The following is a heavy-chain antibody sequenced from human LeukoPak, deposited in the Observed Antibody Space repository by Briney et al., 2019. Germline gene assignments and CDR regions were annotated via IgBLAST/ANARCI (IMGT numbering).Heavy chain of an antibody. J-gene: IGHJ5*02. CDR3: ARDVFRNYDFWSGYYTGGWFDP. D-gene: IGHD3-3*01. V-gene: IGHV3-30*03. CDR2: ISYDGSNK. Sequence: PGGSLRLSCAASGSIFTTYGIHWVRQAPGKGLEWVAVISYDGSNKFYTDSVKGRFTISRDKSKNTVYLQMNSLRAEDTAVYYCARDVFRNYDFWSGYYTGGWFDPWGQGTLVTVSS. CDR1: GSIFTTYG.